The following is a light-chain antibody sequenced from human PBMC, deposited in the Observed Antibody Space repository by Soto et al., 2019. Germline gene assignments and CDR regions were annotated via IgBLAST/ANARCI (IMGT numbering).Light chain of an antibody. V-gene: IGKV1-9*01. CDR3: QQLNGSPWT. CDR1: PAIASF. CDR2: DAA. J-gene: IGKJ1*01. Sequence: IQLTQSPSSLSASVGDRVTITCRASPAIASFLAWYQQKPGTAPKLLIYDAATLQSGVPSRFSGSRSGTEYTLTIGSLQPEDFAPYYCQQLNGSPWTFGQGTKVEI.